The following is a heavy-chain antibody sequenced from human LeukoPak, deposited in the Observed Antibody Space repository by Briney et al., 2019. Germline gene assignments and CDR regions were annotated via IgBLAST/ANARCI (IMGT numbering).Heavy chain of an antibody. J-gene: IGHJ5*02. D-gene: IGHD5-24*01. CDR3: ARDPSFSRGYNFVLSS. CDR1: GFTFDTYS. V-gene: IGHV3-30*04. CDR2: ISHDGRRK. Sequence: GGSLRLSCAAFGFTFDTYSFHWVRQSPGKGLDWVALISHDGRRKYYADAVKGRFTISRDDSKNTLSLQMNSLRAEDSSTYFCARDPSFSRGYNFVLSSWGQGTPVTVSS.